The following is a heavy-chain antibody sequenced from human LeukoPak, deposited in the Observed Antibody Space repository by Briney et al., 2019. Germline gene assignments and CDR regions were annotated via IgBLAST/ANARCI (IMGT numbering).Heavy chain of an antibody. D-gene: IGHD3-10*01. J-gene: IGHJ3*02. V-gene: IGHV3-7*01. CDR3: ARDQHMVRGVRGAFDI. CDR2: IKQDGSEK. Sequence: GGSLRLSCAASGFTFSSYWMSWVRQAPGKGLEWVANIKQDGSEKYYVDSVKGRFTISRDNAKNSLYLQMNSLRAEDTAVYYCARDQHMVRGVRGAFDIWGQGTMVTVSS. CDR1: GFTFSSYW.